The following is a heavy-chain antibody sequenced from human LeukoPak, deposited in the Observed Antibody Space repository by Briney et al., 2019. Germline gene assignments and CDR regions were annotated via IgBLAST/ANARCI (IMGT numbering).Heavy chain of an antibody. CDR2: ISGSGDSR. D-gene: IGHD6-19*01. CDR3: AKDHLPGIVVTDRDY. V-gene: IGHV3-23*01. CDR1: GFIFSRYG. Sequence: GGSLRLSCAASGFIFSRYGMSWVRQAPGKGLERVSAISGSGDSRYYADSVKGRFTISRDNSKNTVYLQINSLRDEDTAVYYCAKDHLPGIVVTDRDYWGQGTLVTVSS. J-gene: IGHJ4*02.